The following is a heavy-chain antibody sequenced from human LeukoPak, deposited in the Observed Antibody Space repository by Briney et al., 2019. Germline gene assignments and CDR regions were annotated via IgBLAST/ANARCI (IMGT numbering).Heavy chain of an antibody. CDR3: ARVYYQDSGASYRHLDY. V-gene: IGHV3-7*01. D-gene: IGHD3-22*01. CDR2: IKQDESEK. Sequence: GGSLRLSCAASGFTFRNYCMTWVRQVPGKGLEWVASIKQDESEKYFLDSVEGRFTISRDNAENSLYLQMNSLRAEDTAVYYCARVYYQDSGASYRHLDYWGQGTLVTVSS. J-gene: IGHJ4*02. CDR1: GFTFRNYC.